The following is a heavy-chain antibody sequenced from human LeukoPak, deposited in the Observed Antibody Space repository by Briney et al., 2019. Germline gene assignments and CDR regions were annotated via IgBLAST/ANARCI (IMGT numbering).Heavy chain of an antibody. J-gene: IGHJ5*02. V-gene: IGHV4-34*01. CDR1: GGAFSGYF. CDR2: AHHSGRT. CDR3: ARGRKTLTTTIRGTLKRDTYFDP. Sequence: SETLSLTCAVYGGAFSGYFWTWIRQPPGKGLEWIAEAHHSGRTNYNPSLKSRVAISIDTSKNQFSLKMNSVTAADTAVYFCARGRKTLTTTIRGTLKRDTYFDPWGQVTLVSVSS. D-gene: IGHD4-11*01.